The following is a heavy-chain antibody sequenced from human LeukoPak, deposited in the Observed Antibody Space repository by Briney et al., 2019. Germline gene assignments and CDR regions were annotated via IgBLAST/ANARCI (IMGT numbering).Heavy chain of an antibody. J-gene: IGHJ6*03. CDR3: ARQFDPSGLDYYYYYMDV. V-gene: IGHV4-39*01. CDR1: GGSISSGGYY. Sequence: SETLSLTCTVSGGSISSGGYYWSWIRQPPGKGLEWIGEINHSGSTNYNPSLKSRVTISVDTSKNQFSLKLSSVTAADTAVYYCARQFDPSGLDYYYYYMDVWGKGTAVTVSS. D-gene: IGHD3-9*01. CDR2: INHSGST.